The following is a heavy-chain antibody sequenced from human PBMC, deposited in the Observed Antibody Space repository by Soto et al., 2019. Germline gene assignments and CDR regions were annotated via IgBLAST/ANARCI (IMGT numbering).Heavy chain of an antibody. J-gene: IGHJ6*01. Sequence: GASVKVSCKASGYTFTDYFIHWVRQAPGQGLEWMGRINPNSGGTVYAQNFEDWVTMTRDTSITTVYMELNRLKSDDTAMYYCARALGGGAVSPASGYSYFYCMDVW. CDR1: GYTFTDYF. CDR3: ARALGGGAVSPASGYSYFYCMDV. V-gene: IGHV1-2*04. D-gene: IGHD3-16*01. CDR2: INPNSGGT.